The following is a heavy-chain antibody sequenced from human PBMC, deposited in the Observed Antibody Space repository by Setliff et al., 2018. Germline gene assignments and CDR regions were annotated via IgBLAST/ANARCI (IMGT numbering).Heavy chain of an antibody. CDR2: IIHSGST. CDR1: GGSFSGYY. J-gene: IGHJ4*02. D-gene: IGHD1-26*01. CDR3: ARSFSRSGKFLLDY. Sequence: PSETLSLTCAVYGGSFSGYYWSWIRQPPGKRLEWIGEIIHSGSTNYNPSLKSRVTISMDTSKNQFSLKLPSVTAADTAVYYCARSFSRSGKFLLDYWGQGALVTVSS. V-gene: IGHV4-34*12.